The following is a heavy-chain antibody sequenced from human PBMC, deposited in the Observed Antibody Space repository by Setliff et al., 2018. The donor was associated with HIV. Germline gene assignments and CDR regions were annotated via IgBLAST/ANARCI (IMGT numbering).Heavy chain of an antibody. CDR3: ARGGPVLLWFGELYNYYYYMDV. CDR1: GGTFSSYA. CDR2: INPSGGST. Sequence: ASVKVSCKASGGTFSSYAISWVRQAPGQGLEWMGIINPSGGSTSYAQKFQGRVTMTRDTSTSTVYMELSSLRSEDTAVYYCARGGPVLLWFGELYNYYYYMDVWGKGTTVTVSS. J-gene: IGHJ6*03. D-gene: IGHD3-10*01. V-gene: IGHV1-46*01.